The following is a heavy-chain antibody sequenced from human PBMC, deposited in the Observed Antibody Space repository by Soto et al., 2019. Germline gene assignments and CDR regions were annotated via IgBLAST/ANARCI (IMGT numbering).Heavy chain of an antibody. V-gene: IGHV2-70*01. J-gene: IGHJ4*02. Sequence: SGPTLVNPTQTLTLTCTFSGFSLSTSGMSVSWIRQPPGKALEWLAFIDWDDDKYYSTSLKTRLTISKDTSKNQVVLTMTNMDPVDTATYYCARIRDSRPYPKGGHFDSWAQGALVTVSS. D-gene: IGHD3-22*01. CDR3: ARIRDSRPYPKGGHFDS. CDR2: IDWDDDK. CDR1: GFSLSTSGMS.